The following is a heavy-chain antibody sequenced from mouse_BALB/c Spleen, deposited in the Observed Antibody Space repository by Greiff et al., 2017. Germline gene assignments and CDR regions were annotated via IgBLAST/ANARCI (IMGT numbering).Heavy chain of an antibody. CDR1: GYTFSSYW. Sequence: QVQLQQSGAELMKPGDSVKISCKATGYTFSSYWIEWVKQRPGHGHEWFVEILPGSGSTNYNEKFKGKATFTADTSSNTAYMQLSSLTSADSAVYYCARGGDWDRFAYWGQGTLLTVSA. V-gene: IGHV1-9*01. CDR2: ILPGSGST. J-gene: IGHJ3*01. D-gene: IGHD4-1*01. CDR3: ARGGDWDRFAY.